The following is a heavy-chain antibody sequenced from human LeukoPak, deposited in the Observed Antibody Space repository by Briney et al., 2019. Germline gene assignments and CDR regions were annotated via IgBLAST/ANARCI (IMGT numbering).Heavy chain of an antibody. CDR1: GGSISSGSYY. Sequence: TLSLTCTVSGGSISSGSYYWSWIRQPAGKGLEWIGRIYTSGSTNYNPSLKSRVTISVDTSKNQFSLKLSSVTAADTAVYYCARVRTPPYYDFWSGYKGQSYYFDYWGQGTLVTVSS. D-gene: IGHD3-3*01. CDR3: ARVRTPPYYDFWSGYKGQSYYFDY. V-gene: IGHV4-61*02. CDR2: IYTSGST. J-gene: IGHJ4*02.